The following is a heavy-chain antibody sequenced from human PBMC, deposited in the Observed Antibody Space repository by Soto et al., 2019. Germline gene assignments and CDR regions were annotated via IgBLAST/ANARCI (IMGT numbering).Heavy chain of an antibody. Sequence: QVQLVQSGAEVKKPGASVKVSCKASGYTFISYGINWVRQAPGQGLEWMGWISAYNDNTNYVENLQGRVTMTTDTSTRTAYMGLGSLGSDDTAVYYCASDRVSMTAASDIWGQGTMVTVSS. J-gene: IGHJ3*02. CDR3: ASDRVSMTAASDI. CDR2: ISAYNDNT. V-gene: IGHV1-18*01. D-gene: IGHD2-21*02. CDR1: GYTFISYG.